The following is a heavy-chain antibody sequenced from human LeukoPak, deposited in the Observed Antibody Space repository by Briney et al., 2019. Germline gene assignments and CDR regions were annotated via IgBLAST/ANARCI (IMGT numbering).Heavy chain of an antibody. V-gene: IGHV3-21*01. CDR1: GFTLSSYS. Sequence: GGSLRLSCAASGFTLSSYSMNWVRQAPGKGLEWVSSISSSSSYIYYADSVKGRFTISRDNAKNSLYLQMNSLRAEDTAVYYCARGPYDYCDYSRGWGQGTLVTVSS. J-gene: IGHJ4*02. D-gene: IGHD4-17*01. CDR3: ARGPYDYCDYSRG. CDR2: ISSSSSYI.